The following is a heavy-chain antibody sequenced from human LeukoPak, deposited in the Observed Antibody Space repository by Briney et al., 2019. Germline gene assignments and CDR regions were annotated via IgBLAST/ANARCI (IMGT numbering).Heavy chain of an antibody. D-gene: IGHD2-15*01. J-gene: IGHJ5*02. CDR1: GYTFSSYG. Sequence: GASLKLSCKASGYTFSSYGMSWVRQAPGQGLEWMGWISAYNSNTNYAQKLQGRVTMTTDTSTSTAYMELRSLRSNDTGVYYWARTVGYCSGGSCYGWFDPWGQGTLVTVSS. CDR2: ISAYNSNT. CDR3: ARTVGYCSGGSCYGWFDP. V-gene: IGHV1-18*01.